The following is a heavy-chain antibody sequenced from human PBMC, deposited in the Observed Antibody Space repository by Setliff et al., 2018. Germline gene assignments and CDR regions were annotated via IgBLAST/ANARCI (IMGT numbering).Heavy chain of an antibody. D-gene: IGHD6-19*01. J-gene: IGHJ5*02. CDR1: GGSITDENSW. Sequence: LSLTCTVSGGSITDENSWWAWIRQPAGKRPEWLGLIYIRGGTDYNPSLKSRVTISLDTSRNQFSLNLTSVTAADTAVYYCAVDHVTNIAESGYGYARIDPWGQGIPVTVSS. CDR3: AVDHVTNIAESGYGYARIDP. CDR2: IYIRGGT. V-gene: IGHV4-61*02.